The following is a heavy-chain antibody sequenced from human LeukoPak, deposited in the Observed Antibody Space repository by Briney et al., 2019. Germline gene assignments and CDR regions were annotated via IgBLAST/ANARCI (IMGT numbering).Heavy chain of an antibody. V-gene: IGHV3-53*01. D-gene: IGHD4-17*01. CDR2: IYSGGTT. CDR3: STDVTSPVGY. CDR1: GFTVSSNY. J-gene: IGHJ4*02. Sequence: PGGSLRLSCAASGFTVSSNYMSWVRQAPGKGLDWVSFIYSGGTTYYADSVKGRFTISRDNSKNTLYLQMNSLRADDTAVYYCSTDVTSPVGYWGQGTLVTVSS.